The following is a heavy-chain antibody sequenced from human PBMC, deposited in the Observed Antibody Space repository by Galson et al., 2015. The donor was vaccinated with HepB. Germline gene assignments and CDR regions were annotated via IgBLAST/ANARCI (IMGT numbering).Heavy chain of an antibody. CDR1: GFTFSSYA. CDR2: ISGSGGST. Sequence: SLRLSCAASGFTFSSYAMSWVRRAPGKGLEWVSAISGSGGSTYYADSVKGRFTISRDNSKNTLYLQMNSLRAEDTAVYYCATAEGYGGNFDYWGRGTLVTVSS. J-gene: IGHJ2*01. V-gene: IGHV3-23*01. D-gene: IGHD4-23*01. CDR3: ATAEGYGGNFDY.